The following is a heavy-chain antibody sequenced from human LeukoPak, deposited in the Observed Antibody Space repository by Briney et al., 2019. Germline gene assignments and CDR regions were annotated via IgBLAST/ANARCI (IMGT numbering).Heavy chain of an antibody. CDR3: ARRLTQYDCFDP. D-gene: IGHD2-2*01. CDR1: GDSLSSNIVT. V-gene: IGHV6-1*01. J-gene: IGHJ5*02. CDR2: TYYTYTWYN. Sequence: SQTLSLTCAISGDSLSSNIVTWNWIRQSPWRGLEWLGRTYYTYTWYNDYAVSVRCRITVNPDTSKNQFSLHLNSVTPEDTAVYYCARRLTQYDCFDPWGQGILVTVSS.